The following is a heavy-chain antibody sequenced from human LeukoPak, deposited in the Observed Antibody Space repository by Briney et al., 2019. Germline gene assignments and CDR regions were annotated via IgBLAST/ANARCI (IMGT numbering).Heavy chain of an antibody. CDR2: ISGSGGST. CDR3: AKDREVCITGTTCYYYMDV. J-gene: IGHJ6*03. CDR1: GFTFSSYA. V-gene: IGHV3-23*01. D-gene: IGHD1-7*01. Sequence: PGGSLRLSCAVSGFTFSSYAMSWVRQAPGMGLEWVSAISGSGGSTYYADSAKGRFTISRDNSKNTLYLQMNSLRAEDTAVYYCAKDREVCITGTTCYYYMDVWGKGTTVTVSS.